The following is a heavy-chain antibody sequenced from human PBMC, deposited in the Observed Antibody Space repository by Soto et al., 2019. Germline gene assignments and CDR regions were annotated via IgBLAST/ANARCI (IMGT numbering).Heavy chain of an antibody. CDR2: ISNSGST. V-gene: IGHV4-59*08. Sequence: SETLSLTCNVSGGSIAGYHWSWIRQPPGKGLEWIGYISNSGSTNYNPSLKSRVTISVDTSKNQFSLKLSSVTAADTAVYYCARFNWYFDLWGRGTLVTVSS. J-gene: IGHJ2*01. CDR3: ARFNWYFDL. CDR1: GGSIAGYH.